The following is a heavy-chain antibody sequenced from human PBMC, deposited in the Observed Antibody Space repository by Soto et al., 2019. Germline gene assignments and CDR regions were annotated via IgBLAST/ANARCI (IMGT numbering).Heavy chain of an antibody. CDR1: GIPVSSNY. Sequence: EVQLVESGGGLVQPGGSLRLSCVASGIPVSSNYMTWVRQAPGKGLEWVSVLHSGGDTYYANSVKGRFTISRHDSTNTLFLQMNSLPAEDTAVYYWARDGPYYYASRMDVWGQGTTVTVSS. CDR2: LHSGGDT. D-gene: IGHD3-10*01. J-gene: IGHJ6*02. V-gene: IGHV3-53*04. CDR3: ARDGPYYYASRMDV.